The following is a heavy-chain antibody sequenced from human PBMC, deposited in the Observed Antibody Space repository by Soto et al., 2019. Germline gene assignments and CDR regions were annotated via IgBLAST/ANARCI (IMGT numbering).Heavy chain of an antibody. V-gene: IGHV3-30-3*01. J-gene: IGHJ1*01. CDR2: ISYDESKK. Sequence: QVQLVESGGGVVQPGRSLRLSCAASGLTFSTYAMHWVRQAPGKGLEWVAVISYDESKKFYADSVKGRFTISRDNSKNTLFLHMNSLRTEDTAVYYCASPFCRGGRCYLTEYFQHWGQGTLVTVSS. CDR3: ASPFCRGGRCYLTEYFQH. CDR1: GLTFSTYA. D-gene: IGHD2-15*01.